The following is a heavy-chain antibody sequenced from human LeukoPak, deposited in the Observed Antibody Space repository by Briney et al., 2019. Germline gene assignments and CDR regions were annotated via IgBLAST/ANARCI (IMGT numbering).Heavy chain of an antibody. D-gene: IGHD3-16*01. CDR3: ARDGRFYFDY. CDR2: INPSGGST. Sequence: ASVKVSCKASGYTFSSYYMHWVRQAPGQGLEWMGIINPSGGSTTYAQKFQGRVTMTRDTSTSTVYMELSSLRSEDTGVYYCARDGRFYFDYWGQGTLVTVSS. CDR1: GYTFSSYY. V-gene: IGHV1-46*01. J-gene: IGHJ4*02.